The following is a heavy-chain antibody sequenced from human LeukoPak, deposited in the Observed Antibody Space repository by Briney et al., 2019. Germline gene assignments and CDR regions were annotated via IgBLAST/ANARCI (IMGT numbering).Heavy chain of an antibody. CDR1: GGTFSSYA. V-gene: IGHV1-69*13. CDR2: IIPIFGTA. D-gene: IGHD4-17*01. CDR3: ARGGDYLNWFDP. J-gene: IGHJ5*02. Sequence: SVKVSCKASGGTFSSYAISWVRQAPGQGLEWMGGIIPIFGTANYAQKFQGRVTITADESTSTAYMELSSLRSEDTAVYYCARGGDYLNWFDPWGQGTLVTVSS.